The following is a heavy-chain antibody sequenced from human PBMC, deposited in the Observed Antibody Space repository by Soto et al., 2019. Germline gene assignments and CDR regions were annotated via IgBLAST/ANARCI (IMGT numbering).Heavy chain of an antibody. CDR2: IYHSGST. J-gene: IGHJ1*01. CDR3: ARDRVESGYPEYFQH. CDR1: GGSISSSNW. Sequence: TLSLTCAVSGGSISSSNWWSWVRQPPGKGLEWIGEIYHSGSTNYNPSLKSRVTISVDKSKNQFSLKLSSVTAADTAVYYCARDRVESGYPEYFQHWGQGTLVTVSS. D-gene: IGHD3-22*01. V-gene: IGHV4-4*02.